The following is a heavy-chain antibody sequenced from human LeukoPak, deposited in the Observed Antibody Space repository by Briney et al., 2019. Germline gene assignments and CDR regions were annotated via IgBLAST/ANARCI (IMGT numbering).Heavy chain of an antibody. CDR3: ARTPQIAARPYYFDY. D-gene: IGHD6-6*01. J-gene: IGHJ4*02. CDR1: GGSFSGYY. V-gene: IGHV4-34*01. Sequence: SETLSLTCAVYGGSFSGYYWSWIRQPPGKGLEWIGEINQSGSTNYNPSLKSRVTISVDTSKNQFSLSLSSVTAADTAVYYCARTPQIAARPYYFDYWGQGTLVTVSS. CDR2: INQSGST.